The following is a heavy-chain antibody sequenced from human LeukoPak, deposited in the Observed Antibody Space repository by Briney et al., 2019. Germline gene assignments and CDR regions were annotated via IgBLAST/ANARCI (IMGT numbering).Heavy chain of an antibody. D-gene: IGHD6-19*01. J-gene: IGHJ5*02. CDR3: ATVYSSGWYWFDP. CDR2: ISAYNGNT. V-gene: IGHV1-18*01. Sequence: ASVKVSCKASGYTFTSYGISWVRQAPGQGLEWMGWISAYNGNTNYAQKLQGRVTMTEDTSTDTAYMELSSLRSEDTAVYYCATVYSSGWYWFDPWGQGTLVTVSS. CDR1: GYTFTSYG.